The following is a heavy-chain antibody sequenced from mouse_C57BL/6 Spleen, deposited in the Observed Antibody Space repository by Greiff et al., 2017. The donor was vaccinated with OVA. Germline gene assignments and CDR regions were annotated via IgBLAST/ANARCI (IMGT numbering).Heavy chain of an antibody. V-gene: IGHV2-2*01. CDR3: ARPSTMITPHWYFDV. Sequence: VQLVESGPGLVQPSQSLSITCTVSGFSLTSYGVHWVRQSPGKGLEWLGVIWSGGSTDYNAAFISRLSISKDNSKSQVFFKMNSLQADDTAIYYCARPSTMITPHWYFDVWGTGTTVTVSS. D-gene: IGHD2-4*01. J-gene: IGHJ1*03. CDR1: GFSLTSYG. CDR2: IWSGGST.